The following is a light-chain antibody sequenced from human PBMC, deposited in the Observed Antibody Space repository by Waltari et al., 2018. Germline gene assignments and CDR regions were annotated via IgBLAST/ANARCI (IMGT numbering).Light chain of an antibody. CDR2: GES. J-gene: IGKJ4*01. CDR3: QQSYSLPLT. Sequence: DIQMTQSPSSLSAFVGDRVTITCRASQSIGNYLVWYQQKPGKAPNLVIYGESNLQSGVPSRFSGGGSGTAFTLTISSLQPEDSATYYCQQSYSLPLTFGGGTKVEIK. V-gene: IGKV1-39*01. CDR1: QSIGNY.